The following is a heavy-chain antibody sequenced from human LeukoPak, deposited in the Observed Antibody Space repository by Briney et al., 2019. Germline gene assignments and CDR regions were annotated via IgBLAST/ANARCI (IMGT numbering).Heavy chain of an antibody. CDR3: ARGRLVGGTSLFDY. V-gene: IGHV4-59*01. Sequence: SETLSLTCTVSGVSINNYYWSWIRQPPGKGLECIGYVYYSESTNFNSGNTNFNPSLKSRATISVDASKNQFSLSLSSVTAADTAVYYCARGRLVGGTSLFDYWGQGILVTVSS. J-gene: IGHJ4*02. D-gene: IGHD4-23*01. CDR1: GVSINNYY. CDR2: VYYSESTNFNSGNT.